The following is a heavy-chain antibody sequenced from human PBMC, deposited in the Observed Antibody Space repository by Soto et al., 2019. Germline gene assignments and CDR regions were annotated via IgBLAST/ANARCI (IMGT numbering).Heavy chain of an antibody. D-gene: IGHD3-3*01. CDR3: AWMYYDFWSGPSPFDP. V-gene: IGHV3-48*02. Sequence: EVQLVESGGGLVQPGGSLRLSCAASGFTFSSYSMNWVRQAPGKGLEWVSYISSRSSTIYYADSVKGRFAISRDNANNSLYLKINSVRDEDTAVYYCAWMYYDFWSGPSPFDPWGQGTLVTVSS. CDR1: GFTFSSYS. CDR2: ISSRSSTI. J-gene: IGHJ5*02.